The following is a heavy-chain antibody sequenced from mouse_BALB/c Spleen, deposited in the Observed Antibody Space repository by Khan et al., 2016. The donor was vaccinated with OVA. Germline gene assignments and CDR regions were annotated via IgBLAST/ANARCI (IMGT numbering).Heavy chain of an antibody. J-gene: IGHJ4*01. V-gene: IGHV5-4*02. CDR1: GFTYSDYY. Sequence: EVELVESGGGLVKPGGSLKLSCAASGFTYSDYYMYWVRQTPEKRLEWVATISDGGSYTYYPDSVTGRFTISRDNAKNNLHLQMSSLKSEDTAVYYCARAYNGNYYALDYWGQGTSVTVSS. CDR2: ISDGGSYT. CDR3: ARAYNGNYYALDY. D-gene: IGHD2-10*01.